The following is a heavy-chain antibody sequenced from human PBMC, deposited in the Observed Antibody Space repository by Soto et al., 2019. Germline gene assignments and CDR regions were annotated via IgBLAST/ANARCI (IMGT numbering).Heavy chain of an antibody. CDR3: ARSDAVAGKDY. Sequence: SVKVYCKASGYTFTSYGISWVRQAPGQGLEWMGWISAYNGNTNYAQKLQGRVTMTTDTSTSTAYMELRSLRSDDTAVFYCARSDAVAGKDYCGQGTLVTGSS. D-gene: IGHD6-19*01. V-gene: IGHV1-18*01. J-gene: IGHJ4*02. CDR1: GYTFTSYG. CDR2: ISAYNGNT.